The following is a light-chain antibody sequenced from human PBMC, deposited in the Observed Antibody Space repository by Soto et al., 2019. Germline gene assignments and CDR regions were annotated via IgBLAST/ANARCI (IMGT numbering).Light chain of an antibody. CDR3: QQYGSSSPTT. V-gene: IGKV3-20*01. CDR2: GAS. Sequence: EIVLTQSPGTLSLSPGEGATLSCRASQSVSSNYLAWYQQRPGQAPRLLIYGASSRATGIPDRFSGGGSGTDFTLTISRLEPEDFAVYYCQQYGSSSPTTFGQGTRLELE. J-gene: IGKJ5*01. CDR1: QSVSSNY.